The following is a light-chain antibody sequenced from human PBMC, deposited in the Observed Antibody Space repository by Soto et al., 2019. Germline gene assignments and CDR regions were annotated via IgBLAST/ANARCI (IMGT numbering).Light chain of an antibody. V-gene: IGKV3-11*01. CDR3: QQRSKWPPIT. J-gene: IGKJ5*01. CDR2: DAS. CDR1: QSVSSN. Sequence: EIVMTQSPATLSVSPGERATLSWSASQSVSSNLAWYQQKPGQAPRLLIYDASNRATGIPARFSGSGSGTDFTLTISSLESEDFAVYYCQQRSKWPPITFGQGTRLEIK.